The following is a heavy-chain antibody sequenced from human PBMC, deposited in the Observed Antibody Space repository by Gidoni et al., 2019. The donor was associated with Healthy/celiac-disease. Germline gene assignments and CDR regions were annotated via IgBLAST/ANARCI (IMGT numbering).Heavy chain of an antibody. V-gene: IGHV3-30-3*01. CDR2: ISYDGSNK. CDR1: GFPFSSYA. CDR3: ARDFDSGYDFDY. D-gene: IGHD5-12*01. J-gene: IGHJ4*02. Sequence: QVQLVAPGGGVAQPGRSLSLSCAAPGFPFSSYAMHWVRQAPGNGLEWVAVISYDGSNKYYADSVKGRFTISRDNSKNTLYLQMNSLRAEDTAVYYCARDFDSGYDFDYWGQGTLVTVSS.